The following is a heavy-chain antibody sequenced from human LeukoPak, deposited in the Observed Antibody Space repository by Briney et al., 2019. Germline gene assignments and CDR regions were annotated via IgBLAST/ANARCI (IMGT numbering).Heavy chain of an antibody. J-gene: IGHJ4*02. V-gene: IGHV3-7*01. CDR1: GFPLSSFL. CDR2: MNQDGSEK. CDR3: ARGGELLRPADY. D-gene: IGHD1-26*01. Sequence: GGSLRLPCAASGFPLSSFLESWVRPPPGEGLEVGANMNQDGSEKYYVDSVKGRFTISRDNAKNSLYLQMNNLRAEDTAVYYCARGGELLRPADYWGQGTLVTVSS.